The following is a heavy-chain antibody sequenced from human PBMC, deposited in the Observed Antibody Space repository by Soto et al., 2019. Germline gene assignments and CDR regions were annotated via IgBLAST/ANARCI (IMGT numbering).Heavy chain of an antibody. J-gene: IGHJ5*02. V-gene: IGHV3-64*01. Sequence: GGSLRLSCAASGFTFSSYAMHWVRQAPGKGLEYVSAISSNGGSTYYANSVKGRFTISRDNSKNTLYLQMGSLRAEDMAVYYRARESYYGSGSYSFGSKNWFDPWGQGTLVTVSS. CDR2: ISSNGGST. CDR1: GFTFSSYA. CDR3: ARESYYGSGSYSFGSKNWFDP. D-gene: IGHD3-10*01.